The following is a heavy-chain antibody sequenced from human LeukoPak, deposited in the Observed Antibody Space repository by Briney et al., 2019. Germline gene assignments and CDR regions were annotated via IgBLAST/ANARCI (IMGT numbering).Heavy chain of an antibody. CDR2: IIPILGIA. CDR1: GGSFINYG. V-gene: IGHV1-69*04. D-gene: IGHD3-22*01. J-gene: IGHJ3*02. Sequence: GASVNVSCKTSGGSFINYGISWVRQAPGQGLEWMGRIIPILGIANYAQKFQGRVTITADKSTSTAYMELSSLRSEDTAVYYCARDLGSTGERRYYYDSSGYYYDAFDIWGQGTMVTVSS. CDR3: ARDLGSTGERRYYYDSSGYYYDAFDI.